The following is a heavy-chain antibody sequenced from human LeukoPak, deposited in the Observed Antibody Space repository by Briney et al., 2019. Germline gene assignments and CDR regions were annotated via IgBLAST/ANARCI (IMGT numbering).Heavy chain of an antibody. J-gene: IGHJ4*02. CDR3: ATSGSYRFDY. CDR1: GFTLSSYT. CDR2: ITSSSSTI. D-gene: IGHD1-26*01. Sequence: GGSLRLSCAASGFTLSSYTMNWVRQAPGKGLEWVSYITSSSSTIYYADSVKGRFTISRDNAKNSLYLQMNSLRVEDTATYYCATSGSYRFDYWGQGILVTVSS. V-gene: IGHV3-48*01.